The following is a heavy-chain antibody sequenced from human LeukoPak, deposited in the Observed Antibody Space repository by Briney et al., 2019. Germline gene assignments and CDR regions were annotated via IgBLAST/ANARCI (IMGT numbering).Heavy chain of an antibody. CDR1: GGSFSGYY. CDR3: ARVQLCGYSYGYGVDY. V-gene: IGHV4-34*01. Sequence: SETLSLTCAVYGGSFSGYYWSWIRQPPGKGLEWIGKINHSGSTNYNPSLKSRVTISVDTSKNQFSLKLSSVTAADTAVYYCARVQLCGYSYGYGVDYWGQGTLVTVSS. D-gene: IGHD5-18*01. J-gene: IGHJ4*02. CDR2: INHSGST.